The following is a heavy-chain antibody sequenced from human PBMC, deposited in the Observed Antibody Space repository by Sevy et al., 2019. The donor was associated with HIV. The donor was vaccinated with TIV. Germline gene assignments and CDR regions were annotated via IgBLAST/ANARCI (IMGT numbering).Heavy chain of an antibody. CDR2: IWFDGSNT. D-gene: IGHD4-17*01. V-gene: IGHV3-33*01. CDR1: GFTFSSYG. Sequence: GGSLRLSCAASGFTFSSYGMHWVRQGPGKGLEWVAVIWFDGSNTYYADSVKGRFTISRDIAKNTLHLQMNSLRVEDTAVYYCARDLEFYDYGDYGPAFMPDYWGQGTLVTVSS. J-gene: IGHJ4*02. CDR3: ARDLEFYDYGDYGPAFMPDY.